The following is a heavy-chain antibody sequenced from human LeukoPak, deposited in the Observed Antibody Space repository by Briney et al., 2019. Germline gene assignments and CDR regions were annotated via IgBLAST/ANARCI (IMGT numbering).Heavy chain of an antibody. J-gene: IGHJ4*02. V-gene: IGHV3-30*04. CDR2: ISYDGSNE. CDR1: GFTFSNYA. D-gene: IGHD4-23*01. CDR3: ARSTTVVTAFDY. Sequence: PGRALRLSCAASGFTFSNYAMHWVRQAPGKGLDWVAVISYDGSNEFYADSVKGRFTISRDNSKNTLYLQMNSLRAEDTAVYYCARSTTVVTAFDYWGQGTLVTVSS.